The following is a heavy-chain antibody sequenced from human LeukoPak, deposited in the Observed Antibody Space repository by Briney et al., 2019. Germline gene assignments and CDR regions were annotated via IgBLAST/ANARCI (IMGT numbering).Heavy chain of an antibody. CDR1: GGSISSFH. J-gene: IGHJ4*02. Sequence: SETLSLTCTVSGGSISSFHWSWIRQPPGKGLEWIGYIYYSGSTNYNPSLKSRVTMSADTSKNQFSLNLSSVTAADTAVYYYARRGTSGWNFDYWGQGTPVTVSS. CDR2: IYYSGST. V-gene: IGHV4-59*08. CDR3: ARRGTSGWNFDY. D-gene: IGHD6-19*01.